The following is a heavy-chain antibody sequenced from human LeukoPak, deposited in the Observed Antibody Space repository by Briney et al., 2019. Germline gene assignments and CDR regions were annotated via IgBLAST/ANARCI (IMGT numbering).Heavy chain of an antibody. J-gene: IGHJ4*02. D-gene: IGHD6-13*01. CDR1: GGSISSYY. CDR2: IYNSGST. CDR3: ARVTGYMTEDYFDY. Sequence: PSETLSLTCTVSGGSISSYYWSWIRQPAGKGKEWIGRIYNSGSTTYNPSLKSRVTISVDTSKNQFSLRLSSVTAADTAVYYCARVTGYMTEDYFDYWGQGTLITVSS. V-gene: IGHV4-4*07.